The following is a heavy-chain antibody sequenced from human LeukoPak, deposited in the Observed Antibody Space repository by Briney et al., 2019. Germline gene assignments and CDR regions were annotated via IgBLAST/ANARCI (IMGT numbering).Heavy chain of an antibody. Sequence: GGSLRLSCAAPGFTFSGAWMHWVRQAPGKGLVWVSRINVDGSDMRYADSVKGRFTVSRDNVKNTLYLQMNSLRAEDTALYYCARVSGPGMNEYYHLWGQGTLVTVSS. CDR1: GFTFSGAW. J-gene: IGHJ1*01. D-gene: IGHD2-8*02. CDR3: ARVSGPGMNEYYHL. CDR2: INVDGSDM. V-gene: IGHV3-74*01.